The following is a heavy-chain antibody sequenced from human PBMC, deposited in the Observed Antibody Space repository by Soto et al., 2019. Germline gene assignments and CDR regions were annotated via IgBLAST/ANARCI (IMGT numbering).Heavy chain of an antibody. CDR2: LNPNGGFT. Sequence: GASVKVSCKASGYSFTTYYMQWVRQAPGQGLEWMGILNPNGGFTNYAQKFQGRVTMTRDTSTSTVYMELGSLKIEDTDGYNCITDGPAGGAYWAQGTQVPVSS. CDR1: GYSFTTYY. J-gene: IGHJ4*02. V-gene: IGHV1-46*01. CDR3: ITDGPAGGAY. D-gene: IGHD6-25*01.